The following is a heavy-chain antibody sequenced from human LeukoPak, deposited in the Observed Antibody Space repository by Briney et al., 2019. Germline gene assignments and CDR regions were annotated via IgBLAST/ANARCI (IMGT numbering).Heavy chain of an antibody. CDR3: ARHGSLRSPVGY. Sequence: SATLSLTCTVSGGAISSSSFYWGWIRQPPGKGLEWIGSIYYSGSTYYNPSLKSRVTISVDTSKNQFSLKLSSVTAADTAVYYCARHGSLRSPVGYWGQGTLVTVSS. D-gene: IGHD5-12*01. CDR1: GGAISSSSFY. V-gene: IGHV4-39*01. J-gene: IGHJ4*02. CDR2: IYYSGST.